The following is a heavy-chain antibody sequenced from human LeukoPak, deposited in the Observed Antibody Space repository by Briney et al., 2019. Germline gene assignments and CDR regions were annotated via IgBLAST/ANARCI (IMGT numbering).Heavy chain of an antibody. Sequence: GGSLRLSCAASGFTFSSYSMNWVRQAPGQGLEWVSYISSSSSTIYYADSVKGRFTISRDNAKNSLYLQMNSLRAEDTAVYYCARAMSTFGGVRNYFDSWGQGTLVTVSS. D-gene: IGHD3-16*01. CDR3: ARAMSTFGGVRNYFDS. J-gene: IGHJ4*02. CDR2: ISSSSSTI. CDR1: GFTFSSYS. V-gene: IGHV3-48*04.